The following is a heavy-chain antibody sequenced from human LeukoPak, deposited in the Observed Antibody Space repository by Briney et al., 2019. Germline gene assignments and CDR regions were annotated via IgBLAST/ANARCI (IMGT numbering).Heavy chain of an antibody. CDR3: ARSGTRSYYDILTGYYLYNWFDP. Sequence: ASVRVSCKASGYTFTGYYMHWVRQAPGQGLEWMGWINPNSGGTNYAQKFQGRVTMTRDTSISTAYMELSRLRSDDTAVYYCARSGTRSYYDILTGYYLYNWFDPWGQGTLVTVSS. CDR2: INPNSGGT. CDR1: GYTFTGYY. J-gene: IGHJ5*02. V-gene: IGHV1-2*02. D-gene: IGHD3-9*01.